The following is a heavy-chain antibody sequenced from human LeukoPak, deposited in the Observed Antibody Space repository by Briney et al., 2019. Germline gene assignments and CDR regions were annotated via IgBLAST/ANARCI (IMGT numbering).Heavy chain of an antibody. J-gene: IGHJ4*02. CDR2: ISYSGTT. CDR1: SDSFNRNNFY. D-gene: IGHD3-10*01. Sequence: SETLSLTCTVSSDSFNRNNFYWGFIRQPLGKGLEWIGGISYSGTTHYNPSLQSRVAISVDTSKNLLSLRVTSVNAADSAVYYCARQESVTMVRPVLKYFDFWGQGSRVTVSS. CDR3: ARQESVTMVRPVLKYFDF. V-gene: IGHV4-39*01.